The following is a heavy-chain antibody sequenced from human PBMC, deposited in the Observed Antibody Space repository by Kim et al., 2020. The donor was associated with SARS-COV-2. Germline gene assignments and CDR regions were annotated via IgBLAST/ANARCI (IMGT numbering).Heavy chain of an antibody. V-gene: IGHV4-34*01. Sequence: SETLSLTCAVYGGSFSGYHWTWIRQPPGKGLEWIGQINHSGSTNCNPSLKSRVTISLDTSKNQFSLKLRSVTAADTAVYYCARGRAGGVPSPILGIGPHYDYYAMDVWGQGTTVTVS. CDR2: INHSGST. CDR1: GGSFSGYH. J-gene: IGHJ6*02. CDR3: ARGRAGGVPSPILGIGPHYDYYAMDV. D-gene: IGHD7-27*01.